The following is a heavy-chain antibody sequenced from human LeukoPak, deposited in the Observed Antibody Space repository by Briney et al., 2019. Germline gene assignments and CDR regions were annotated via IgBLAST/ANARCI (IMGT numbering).Heavy chain of an antibody. CDR1: GGSISSYY. CDR2: IHYSGST. Sequence: SETLSLTCTVSGGSISSYYWTWIRQPPGKGLEWIGYIHYSGSTTYNPSLKSRVTISVNTSKNYFSLRLSSVTAADTAVYYCARLSWYGSGSYSPVDYWGQGTLVTVSS. V-gene: IGHV4-59*08. J-gene: IGHJ4*02. D-gene: IGHD3-10*01. CDR3: ARLSWYGSGSYSPVDY.